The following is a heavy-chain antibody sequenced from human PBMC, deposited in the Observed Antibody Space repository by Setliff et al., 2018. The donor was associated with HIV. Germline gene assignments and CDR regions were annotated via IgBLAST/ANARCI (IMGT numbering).Heavy chain of an antibody. CDR2: ISHSGTT. CDR1: GESFNDYS. D-gene: IGHD1-1*01. Sequence: SETLSLTCGVYGESFNDYSWTWIRQSPGTGLEWIGEISHSGTTTYNPSLKSRLSMSVVTSKNQFSLRLHSVTAADTGVYFCARGHNSHWTARHFDPWGQGILVTVSS. J-gene: IGHJ5*02. V-gene: IGHV4-34*01. CDR3: ARGHNSHWTARHFDP.